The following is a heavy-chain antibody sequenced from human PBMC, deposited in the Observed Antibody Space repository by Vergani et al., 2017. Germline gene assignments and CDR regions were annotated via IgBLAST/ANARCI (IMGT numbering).Heavy chain of an antibody. D-gene: IGHD3-22*01. CDR2: IIPIFGTA. Sequence: QVQLVQSGAEVKKPGSSVKVSCKASGGTFSSYAISWVRQAPGQGLEWMGGIIPIFGTANYAQKFQGRVTLTADESTSTAYMELSSLRSEDTAVYYGARGRGWGRYYDSSGYRAFDIWGQGTMVTVSS. V-gene: IGHV1-69*01. J-gene: IGHJ3*02. CDR3: ARGRGWGRYYDSSGYRAFDI. CDR1: GGTFSSYA.